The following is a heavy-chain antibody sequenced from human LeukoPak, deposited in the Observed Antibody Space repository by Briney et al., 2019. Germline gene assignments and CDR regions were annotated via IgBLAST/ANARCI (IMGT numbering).Heavy chain of an antibody. J-gene: IGHJ4*02. CDR3: ARDHYYGSGSSAGEEFDY. Sequence: GGSLRLSCAASGFTFSSYAMHWVRQAPGKGLEWVAVISYDGSNKYYADSVKGRFTISRDNSKNTLYLQMNSPRAEDTAVYYCARDHYYGSGSSAGEEFDYWGQGTLVTVSS. CDR2: ISYDGSNK. V-gene: IGHV3-30-3*01. D-gene: IGHD3-10*01. CDR1: GFTFSSYA.